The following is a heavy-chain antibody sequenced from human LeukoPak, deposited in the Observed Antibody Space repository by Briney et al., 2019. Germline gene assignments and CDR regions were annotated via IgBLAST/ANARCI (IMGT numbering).Heavy chain of an antibody. V-gene: IGHV3-49*04. D-gene: IGHD4-11*01. CDR3: SRHGGVRKRYDNSKYYSYYGMDV. J-gene: IGHJ6*02. CDR2: IRSKGYGGTS. CDR1: GFTFGDYA. Sequence: PGGALRLSCTASGFTFGDYAISWVRQAPGKGLEWVGLIRSKGYGGTSEYAASVEGRLTISRVDSRSIAFLQMNSLKTEDTAMYYCSRHGGVRKRYDNSKYYSYYGMDVWGQGTTVTVSS.